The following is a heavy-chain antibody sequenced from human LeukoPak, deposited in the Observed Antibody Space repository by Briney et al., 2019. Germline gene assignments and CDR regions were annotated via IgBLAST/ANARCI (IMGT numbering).Heavy chain of an antibody. V-gene: IGHV1-69*13. J-gene: IGHJ4*02. D-gene: IGHD3-3*01. CDR3: ARSDPAYDFWSGYYTSDTNFDY. CDR1: GGTFSSYA. Sequence: SVKVSCKASGGTFSSYAISWVRQAPGQGLEWMGGIFPIFVTANYAQKFQGRVTITADESTSTAYMELSSLRSEDTAVYYCARSDPAYDFWSGYYTSDTNFDYWGQGTLVTVSS. CDR2: IFPIFVTA.